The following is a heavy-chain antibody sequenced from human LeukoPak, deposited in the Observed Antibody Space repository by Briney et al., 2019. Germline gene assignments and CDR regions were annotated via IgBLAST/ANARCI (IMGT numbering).Heavy chain of an antibody. CDR3: ANSIDFDYGDYYFDY. CDR1: GFTFSSYG. D-gene: IGHD4-17*01. Sequence: GGSLRLSCAASGFTFSSYGMSWVRQAPGKGLEWVSGISGSGGNTYYADSVKGRFTIPRDNSKNTLYLQMNSLRADDTAVYYCANSIDFDYGDYYFDYWGQGALVTISS. CDR2: ISGSGGNT. V-gene: IGHV3-23*01. J-gene: IGHJ4*02.